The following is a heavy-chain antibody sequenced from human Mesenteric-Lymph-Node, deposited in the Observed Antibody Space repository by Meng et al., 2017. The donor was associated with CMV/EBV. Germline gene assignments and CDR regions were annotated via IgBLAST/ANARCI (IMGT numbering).Heavy chain of an antibody. V-gene: IGHV1-69*05. Sequence: KASGGTCSSYAISWVRQAPGQGLEWMGGIIPIFGTANYAQKFQGRVTITTDESTSTAYMELSSLRSEDTAVYYCARGYDSSGKGFDYWGQGTLVTVSS. D-gene: IGHD3-22*01. CDR2: IIPIFGTA. J-gene: IGHJ4*02. CDR3: ARGYDSSGKGFDY. CDR1: GGTCSSYA.